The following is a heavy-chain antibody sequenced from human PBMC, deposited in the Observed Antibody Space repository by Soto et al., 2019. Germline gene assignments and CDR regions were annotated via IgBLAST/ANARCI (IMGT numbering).Heavy chain of an antibody. CDR1: GGSISSSSYY. CDR3: ASGWRGYYFDY. Sequence: QLQLQESGPGLVKPSETLSLTCTVSGGSISSSSYYWGWIRQPPGKGLEWIGSIYYSGSTYYNPSLKSRVTISVDTSKNQFSLKLSSVTAADTAVYYCASGWRGYYFDYWGQGTLVTVSS. D-gene: IGHD3-10*01. J-gene: IGHJ4*02. CDR2: IYYSGST. V-gene: IGHV4-39*01.